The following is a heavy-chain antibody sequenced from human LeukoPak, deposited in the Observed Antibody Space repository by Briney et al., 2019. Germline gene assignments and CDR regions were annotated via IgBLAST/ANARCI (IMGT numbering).Heavy chain of an antibody. D-gene: IGHD2-21*02. J-gene: IGHJ4*02. CDR2: IKSKTDGGTT. V-gene: IGHV3-15*01. CDR1: GFTFSNAW. CDR3: AALAHCGGDCYYKYYFDY. Sequence: GGSLRLSCAASGFTFSNAWMSWVRQAPGKGLEWVGRIKSKTDGGTTEYAAPVKGNFTISRDDSKNTLYLQMNSLKTEDTAVYYCAALAHCGGDCYYKYYFDYWGQGTLVTVSS.